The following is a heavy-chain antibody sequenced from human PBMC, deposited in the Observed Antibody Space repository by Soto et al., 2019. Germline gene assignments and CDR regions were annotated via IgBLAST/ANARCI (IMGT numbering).Heavy chain of an antibody. CDR1: GGYISSYY. D-gene: IGHD2-21*01. V-gene: IGHV4-59*01. Sequence: SETLSLTCTVSGGYISSYYWTWIRQPPGKGLEWIGYIYYIGSTNYNPCLKSRVTMSIDTSKNQFSLKLSSVTAADTAVYYCARAFGSTMPSLFWGQGTLVTVSS. CDR3: ARAFGSTMPSLF. CDR2: IYYIGST. J-gene: IGHJ4*02.